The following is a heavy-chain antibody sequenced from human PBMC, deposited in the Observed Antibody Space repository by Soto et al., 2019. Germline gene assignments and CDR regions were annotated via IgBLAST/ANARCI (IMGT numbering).Heavy chain of an antibody. Sequence: ASVKVSCKASGYTFTSYDINWVRQAPGQGLEWMGWMNPNSGNTGYAQKFQGRVTMTRNTSISTAYMELSSLRSEDTAVYYCARLRPGGSSSGNWFDPWGQGTLVTVSS. D-gene: IGHD6-6*01. CDR3: ARLRPGGSSSGNWFDP. V-gene: IGHV1-8*01. J-gene: IGHJ5*02. CDR1: GYTFTSYD. CDR2: MNPNSGNT.